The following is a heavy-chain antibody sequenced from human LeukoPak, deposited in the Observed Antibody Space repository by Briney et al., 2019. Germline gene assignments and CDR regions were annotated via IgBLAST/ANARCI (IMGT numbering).Heavy chain of an antibody. CDR3: ARDPRYDYDFWSGTMYYYYGMDV. Sequence: GASVKVSCKASGGTFSSYAISWVRQAPGQGLERMGGIIPIFGTTNYAQKFQGRVTITADESTSTAYMELSSLRSEDTAVYYCARDPRYDYDFWSGTMYYYYGMDVWGQGTTVTVSS. CDR2: IIPIFGTT. V-gene: IGHV1-69*13. CDR1: GGTFSSYA. J-gene: IGHJ6*02. D-gene: IGHD3-3*01.